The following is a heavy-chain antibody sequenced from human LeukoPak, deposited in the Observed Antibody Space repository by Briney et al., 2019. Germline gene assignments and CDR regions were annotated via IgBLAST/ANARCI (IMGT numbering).Heavy chain of an antibody. J-gene: IGHJ4*02. CDR1: GFTFSSYW. CDR2: INSDGSST. Sequence: GGSLRLSCAASGFTFSSYWMHWVRQAPGKGLVWVSRINSDGSSTSYADSVKGRFTISRDNAKNTLYLQMNSLRAEDTAVYYCAKYLSVSHVYSYGFDYWGQGTLVTVSS. D-gene: IGHD5-18*01. V-gene: IGHV3-74*01. CDR3: AKYLSVSHVYSYGFDY.